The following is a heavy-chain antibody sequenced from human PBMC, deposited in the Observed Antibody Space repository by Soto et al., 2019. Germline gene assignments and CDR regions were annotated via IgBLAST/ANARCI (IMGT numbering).Heavy chain of an antibody. CDR1: GFTFDDYA. Sequence: GGSLRLSCAASGFTFDDYAMHWVRQAPGKGLEWVSGISWNSGSIGYADSVKGRFTISRDNAKNSLYLQMNSLRAEDTALYYCAKSPDYYYMDVWGKGTTVTVSS. CDR3: AKSPDYYYMDV. J-gene: IGHJ6*03. CDR2: ISWNSGSI. V-gene: IGHV3-9*01.